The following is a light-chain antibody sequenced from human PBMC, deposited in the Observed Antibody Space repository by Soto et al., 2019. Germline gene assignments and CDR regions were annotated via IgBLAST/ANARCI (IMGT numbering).Light chain of an antibody. V-gene: IGLV1-47*02. J-gene: IGLJ1*01. CDR3: AAWDDRLSGYV. CDR1: SSNLGTNY. Sequence: QSFLTQPPSASGTPGQRVTISCSGSSSNLGTNYVYWYQQLPGTAPKLLIYTTSQRPSGVPDRFSGSKSGTSASLAISGLRSEDEADYYCAAWDDRLSGYVFGTGTKVTV. CDR2: TTS.